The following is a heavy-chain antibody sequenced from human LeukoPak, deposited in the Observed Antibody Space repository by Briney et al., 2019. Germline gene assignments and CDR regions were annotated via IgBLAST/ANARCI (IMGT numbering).Heavy chain of an antibody. D-gene: IGHD6-19*01. V-gene: IGHV3-21*01. CDR3: ARVKMDSTGWYYYFDS. CDR2: ISTPGSAV. J-gene: IGHJ4*02. Sequence: GRSLRLSCAASGFTFSTYRMNWVRQAQGKGLEWVSSISTPGSAVYYADSVKGQFTISRDNAQNSLFLQMNSLRDEDTAIYFCARVKMDSTGWYYYFDSWGQGTLVTVSS. CDR1: GFTFSTYR.